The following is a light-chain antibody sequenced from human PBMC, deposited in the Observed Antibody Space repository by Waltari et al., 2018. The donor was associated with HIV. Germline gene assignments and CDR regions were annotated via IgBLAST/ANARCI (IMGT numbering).Light chain of an antibody. Sequence: QAVVTQEPSVTVSPGGTVTLTCDSSTGPVTSSLYPYWFQQKPGQVPRALIYDTNNKYSWTPARFSGSILGDKAVLILSGAQPEDEADYYCLLSYNGASVFRPGTKVTVL. J-gene: IGLJ1*01. CDR2: DTN. CDR3: LLSYNGASV. CDR1: TGPVTSSLY. V-gene: IGLV7-46*01.